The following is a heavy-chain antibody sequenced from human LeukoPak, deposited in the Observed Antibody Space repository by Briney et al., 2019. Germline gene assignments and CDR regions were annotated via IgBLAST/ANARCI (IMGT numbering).Heavy chain of an antibody. V-gene: IGHV5-51*01. Sequence: GESLKISCKGSGYSFTSYWIGWVRQMPGKGLEWKGIIYPGDSDNRYSPSFQSQVAISADKTISTAYLQWSSLKASDTAMYYCARGILWFGEFSVYFDYWGQGTLVTVSS. CDR2: IYPGDSDN. CDR3: ARGILWFGEFSVYFDY. D-gene: IGHD3-10*01. CDR1: GYSFTSYW. J-gene: IGHJ4*02.